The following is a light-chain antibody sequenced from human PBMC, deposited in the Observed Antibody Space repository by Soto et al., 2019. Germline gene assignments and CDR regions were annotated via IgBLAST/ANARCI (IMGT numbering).Light chain of an antibody. CDR1: SRDIGAYDY. Sequence: QSALSQPASLSGSPGHSITISCTGTSRDIGAYDYVSWFQQHPGKAPKLMVSEVNNRPSGVSNRFSGSKSGNTAYLTISGLQVEEEAEYFCFSSTTTSTNVFGTGTKVTVL. CDR2: EVN. J-gene: IGLJ1*01. CDR3: FSSTTTSTNV. V-gene: IGLV2-14*01.